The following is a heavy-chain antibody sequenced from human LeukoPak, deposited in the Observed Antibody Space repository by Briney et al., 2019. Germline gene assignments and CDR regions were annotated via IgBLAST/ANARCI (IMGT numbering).Heavy chain of an antibody. D-gene: IGHD5-12*01. Sequence: SETLSLTCTVSAGSISSYYWSWIRQPAGKGLEWIGRIYSSGSYNYNPSLKSRVTMSVDTSKKQFSLKLRSVTAADTAVYYCARGGAVPTINYFDSWGREPWSPSPQ. J-gene: IGHJ4*02. CDR2: IYSSGSY. V-gene: IGHV4-4*07. CDR1: AGSISSYY. CDR3: ARGGAVPTINYFDS.